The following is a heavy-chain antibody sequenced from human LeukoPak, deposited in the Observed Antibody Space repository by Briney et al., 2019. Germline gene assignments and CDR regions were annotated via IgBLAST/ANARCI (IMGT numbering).Heavy chain of an antibody. D-gene: IGHD6-13*01. Sequence: SRDNSKNTLYLQMNSLRAEDTAVYYCARDIAAAGTEVDYWGQGTLVTVSS. V-gene: IGHV3-30*07. J-gene: IGHJ4*02. CDR3: ARDIAAAGTEVDY.